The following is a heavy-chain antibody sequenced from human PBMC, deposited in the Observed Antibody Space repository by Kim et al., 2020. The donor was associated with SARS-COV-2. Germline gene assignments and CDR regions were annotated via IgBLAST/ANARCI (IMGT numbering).Heavy chain of an antibody. CDR1: GFTFSDYG. J-gene: IGHJ5*02. CDR2: IRNRGGET. Sequence: GGSLRLSCVASGFTFSDYGMSWVRQAPGKGLEWVSSIRNRGGETYYADSVRGRFTISRDNSHNTLYLQMNSLRAEDTALYYCARKFSDTYTSFYFGPWG. D-gene: IGHD2-2*02. CDR3: ARKFSDTYTSFYFGP. V-gene: IGHV3-23*01.